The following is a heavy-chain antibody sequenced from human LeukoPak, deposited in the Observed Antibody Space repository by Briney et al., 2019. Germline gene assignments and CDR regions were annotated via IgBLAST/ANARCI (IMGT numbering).Heavy chain of an antibody. Sequence: GGSLRLSCAASGFTFSSYWMSWVRQAPGKGLEWVADIKQDGSEKYYVDSVKGRFTISRDNAKNSLYLQMNSLRAEDTAVYYCAKDDCSSISCYHNWFDPWGQGTLVTVSS. D-gene: IGHD2-2*01. J-gene: IGHJ5*02. CDR2: IKQDGSEK. V-gene: IGHV3-7*01. CDR1: GFTFSSYW. CDR3: AKDDCSSISCYHNWFDP.